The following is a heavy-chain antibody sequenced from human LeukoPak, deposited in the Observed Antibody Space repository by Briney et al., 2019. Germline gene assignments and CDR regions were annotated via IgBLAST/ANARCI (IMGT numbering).Heavy chain of an antibody. CDR2: INWNGGST. CDR3: ARAHRLTGHPLDAFDI. Sequence: RGGSLRLSCAAYGFTSDDDGMSWVRPAPGKGVEWVSGINWNGGSTGYADSVKGRFTISRDNAKNSLYLQMNSLRAEDTALYYCARAHRLTGHPLDAFDIWGQGTMVTVSS. J-gene: IGHJ3*02. D-gene: IGHD3-9*01. CDR1: GFTSDDDG. V-gene: IGHV3-20*04.